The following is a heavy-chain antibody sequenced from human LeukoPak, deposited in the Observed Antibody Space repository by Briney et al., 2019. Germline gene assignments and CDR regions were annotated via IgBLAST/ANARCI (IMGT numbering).Heavy chain of an antibody. CDR1: GFTFSSYS. Sequence: GRTLRLSCAASGFTFSSYSMNWVRQAPGKGLEWVSSISSSSSYIYYADSVKGRFTISRDNAKNSLYLQMNSLRAEDTAVYYCARGGAARSFDYWGQGTLVTVSS. V-gene: IGHV3-21*01. J-gene: IGHJ4*02. D-gene: IGHD6-6*01. CDR3: ARGGAARSFDY. CDR2: ISSSSSYI.